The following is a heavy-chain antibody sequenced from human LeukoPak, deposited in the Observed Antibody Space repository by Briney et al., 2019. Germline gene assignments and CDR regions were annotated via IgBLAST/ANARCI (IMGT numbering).Heavy chain of an antibody. CDR1: GGSISSSSYY. CDR2: IYYSGST. D-gene: IGHD4-11*01. Sequence: PSETLSLTCTVSGGSISSSSYYWGWIRQPPGKGLEWIGSIYYSGSTYYNPSLKSRVTISVDTSKNQFSLKLSSVTAADTAVYYCARDRVTTAFHAFDIWGQGTMVTVSS. J-gene: IGHJ3*02. CDR3: ARDRVTTAFHAFDI. V-gene: IGHV4-39*07.